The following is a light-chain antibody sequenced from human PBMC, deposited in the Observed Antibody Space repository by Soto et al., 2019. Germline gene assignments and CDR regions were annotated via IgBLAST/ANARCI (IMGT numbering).Light chain of an antibody. CDR3: MQALQTPYT. V-gene: IGKV2-28*01. J-gene: IGKJ2*01. Sequence: DIVMTQSPLSLPVTPGEPASISCRSSQSLLHSNGYNYLDWYLQKPGQSPQLLIYLGSNRASGVPDRFSGSGSGKDFTLKISRVEAEDVGVYYCMQALQTPYTFGQGTKPEIK. CDR1: QSLLHSNGYNY. CDR2: LGS.